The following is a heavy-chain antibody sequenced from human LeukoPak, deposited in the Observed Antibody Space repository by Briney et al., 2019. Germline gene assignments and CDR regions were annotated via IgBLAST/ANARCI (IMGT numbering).Heavy chain of an antibody. CDR1: GFNFSSYW. CDR2: INSDGSST. CDR3: ARSGSGYSY. D-gene: IGHD3-22*01. V-gene: IGHV3-74*01. Sequence: GGPLRLSCAASGFNFSSYWMNWVRKAPGKGLVWVSRINSDGSSTSYADSVKGRFTISRDNAKNTLYLQMNSLRAEDMAVYYCARSGSGYSYWGQGTLVTVSS. J-gene: IGHJ4*02.